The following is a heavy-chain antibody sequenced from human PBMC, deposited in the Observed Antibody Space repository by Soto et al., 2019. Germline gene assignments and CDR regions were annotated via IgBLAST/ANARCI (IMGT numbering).Heavy chain of an antibody. CDR1: GFTFSSYS. D-gene: IGHD1-1*01. CDR2: ISGPGTNT. V-gene: IGHV3-23*01. CDR3: VNGRGATNWLKNYFVY. J-gene: IGHJ4*02. Sequence: PGGSLRLSCAASGFTFSSYSMNWVRQAPGKGLEWVSAISGPGTNTYYADSVRGRFTISRDNSKNTLYLQMNGLRAEDTALFYCVNGRGATNWLKNYFVYWCLGTLVTVSS.